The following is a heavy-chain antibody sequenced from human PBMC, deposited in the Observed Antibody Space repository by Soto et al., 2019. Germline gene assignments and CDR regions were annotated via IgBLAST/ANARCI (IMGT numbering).Heavy chain of an antibody. D-gene: IGHD6-19*01. Sequence: VQLVESGGGVVQPGRSLRLSCAASGFTFSDYAMHWVRQAPGKGMEWVAVVSHDGRNKHYADSVKGRFTISRDSSKNTVSLELTSLSAEDTAVYFCAKGGRQWLVTSDFNYRGEGALFTVSS. CDR1: GFTFSDYA. CDR2: VSHDGRNK. V-gene: IGHV3-30*18. CDR3: AKGGRQWLVTSDFNY. J-gene: IGHJ4*02.